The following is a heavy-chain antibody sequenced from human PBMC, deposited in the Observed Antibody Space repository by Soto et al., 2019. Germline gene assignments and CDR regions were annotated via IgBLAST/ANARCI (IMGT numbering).Heavy chain of an antibody. V-gene: IGHV1-69*01. Sequence: QVQLVQSGAEVKKPGSSVKVSCKAPGGTFSTNAIAWVRQAPGQGLEWMGGIIPIFGTANYAQKFQGRVTITADESTSTAYMEMSSLRSEDTAVYYCARHADAGSFHNWFDPWGQGTLVTVSS. CDR3: ARHADAGSFHNWFDP. CDR2: IIPIFGTA. D-gene: IGHD2-15*01. CDR1: GGTFSTNA. J-gene: IGHJ5*02.